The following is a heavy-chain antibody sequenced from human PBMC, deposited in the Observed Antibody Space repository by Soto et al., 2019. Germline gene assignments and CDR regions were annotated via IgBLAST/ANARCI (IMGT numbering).Heavy chain of an antibody. Sequence: PSETLSLTCTVSGGSISSSSYYWSWIRQPPGKGLECVGYIYYSGSTNYNPSLKSRVTISVDTSKNQFSLKLSSVTAADTAVYFCAGRYGSAFDIWGQGTMVTVSS. D-gene: IGHD3-10*01. CDR3: AGRYGSAFDI. V-gene: IGHV4-61*01. CDR2: IYYSGST. J-gene: IGHJ3*02. CDR1: GGSISSSSYY.